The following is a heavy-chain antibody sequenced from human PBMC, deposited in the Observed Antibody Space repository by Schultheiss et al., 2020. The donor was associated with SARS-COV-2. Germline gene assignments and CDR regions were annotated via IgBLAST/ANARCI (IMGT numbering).Heavy chain of an antibody. Sequence: SETLSLTCAVYGGSFSGYYWSWIRQPPGKGLEWIGYIYYSGSTNYNPPLKSRVTISVDTSKNQFSLKLSSVTAADTAVYYCARDEDSSGWYGLVGWFDPWGQGTLVTVSS. D-gene: IGHD6-19*01. J-gene: IGHJ5*02. CDR2: IYYSGST. CDR3: ARDEDSSGWYGLVGWFDP. CDR1: GGSFSGYY. V-gene: IGHV4-59*01.